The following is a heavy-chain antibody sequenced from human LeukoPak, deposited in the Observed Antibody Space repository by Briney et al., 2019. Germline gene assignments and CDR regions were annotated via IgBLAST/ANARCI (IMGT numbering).Heavy chain of an antibody. CDR1: GGTFISYA. J-gene: IGHJ4*02. V-gene: IGHV1-69*05. CDR2: IIPIFGTA. Sequence: SVKVSCKASGGTFISYAISWVRQAPGQGREWMGGIIPIFGTANYAQKFQGRVTITTDESTSTAYMELSSLRSEDTAVYYCARGGGYSYGAFDYWGQGTLVTVSS. D-gene: IGHD5-18*01. CDR3: ARGGGYSYGAFDY.